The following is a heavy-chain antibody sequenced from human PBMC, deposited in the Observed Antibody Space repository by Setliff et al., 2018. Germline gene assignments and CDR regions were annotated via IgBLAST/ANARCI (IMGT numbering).Heavy chain of an antibody. D-gene: IGHD5-12*01. Sequence: SVKVSCKASGGTFSSYAISWVRQAPGQGLEWMGGVIPIFGTANYAQKFQGRVTITTDESTSTAYMELSSLRSEDTAVYYCARKARGGYEGSYYYYYGMDVWGQGTTVTVSS. CDR1: GGTFSSYA. CDR3: ARKARGGYEGSYYYYYGMDV. J-gene: IGHJ6*02. V-gene: IGHV1-69*05. CDR2: VIPIFGTA.